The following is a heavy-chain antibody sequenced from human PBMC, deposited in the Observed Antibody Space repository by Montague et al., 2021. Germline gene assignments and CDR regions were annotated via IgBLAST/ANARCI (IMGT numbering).Heavy chain of an antibody. D-gene: IGHD5-24*01. CDR2: IYPGDSDT. Sequence: QSGAEVKKPGESLKISCKGSGYSFTRYWIGWVRQMPGKGLEWMGIIYPGDSDTRYSPSFQGQVTISADKSISTAYLQWSSLRASDTAMYYCARGRGDGNNWAWDFDYWGQGTLVTVSS. CDR3: ARGRGDGNNWAWDFDY. V-gene: IGHV5-51*01. J-gene: IGHJ4*02. CDR1: GYSFTRYW.